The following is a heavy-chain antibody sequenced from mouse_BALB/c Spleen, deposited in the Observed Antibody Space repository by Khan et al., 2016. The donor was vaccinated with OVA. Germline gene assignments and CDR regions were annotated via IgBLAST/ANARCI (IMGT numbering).Heavy chain of an antibody. J-gene: IGHJ2*01. D-gene: IGHD1-1*01. CDR2: INPSTGST. CDR3: ARRGLRWDVDY. Sequence: QVQLKESGAELAKPGASVKMSCKASGYTFINYWILWIKQRPGQGLEWIGYINPSTGSTEYNQNFKDKATLTADKSSSTAYMQLSRLTSEDSKVYYCARRGLRWDVDYGGQGTTLTVSS. CDR1: GYTFINYW. V-gene: IGHV1-7*01.